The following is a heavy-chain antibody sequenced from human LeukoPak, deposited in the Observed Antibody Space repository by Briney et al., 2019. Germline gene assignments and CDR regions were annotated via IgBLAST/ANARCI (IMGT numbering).Heavy chain of an antibody. CDR2: ISAYNGNT. CDR1: GYTFINYG. CDR3: ARSYCGGTSCYRDPYNWLDP. V-gene: IGHV1-18*01. J-gene: IGHJ5*02. Sequence: ASVKVSCKASGYTFINYGINWVRQAPGQGLEWMGWISAYNGNTNYAQKLQGRVTMTTDTSTNTAYMELRSLRSDDTAVYYCARSYCGGTSCYRDPYNWLDPWGQGTLVTVSS. D-gene: IGHD2-2*01.